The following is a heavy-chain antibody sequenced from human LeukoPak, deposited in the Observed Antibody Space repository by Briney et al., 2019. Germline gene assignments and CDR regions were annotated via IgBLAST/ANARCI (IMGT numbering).Heavy chain of an antibody. CDR3: ARGQPRDPTDSSGWYYFDY. Sequence: RTLSLTCAISGDSVSSNSAAWNWIRQSPSRGLEWLGRTYYRSKWYNDYAVSVKSRITINPDTSKNQFSLKQSSVTAADTAVYYCARGQPRDPTDSSGWYYFDYWGQGTLVTVSS. J-gene: IGHJ4*02. D-gene: IGHD6-19*01. CDR1: GDSVSSNSAA. CDR2: TYYRSKWYN. V-gene: IGHV6-1*01.